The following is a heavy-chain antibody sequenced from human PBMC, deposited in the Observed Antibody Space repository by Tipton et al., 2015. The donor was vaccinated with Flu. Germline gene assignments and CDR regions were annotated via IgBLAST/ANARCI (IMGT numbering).Heavy chain of an antibody. CDR3: ARVGGSSYYYYGMDV. D-gene: IGHD1-26*01. CDR1: GGSISSYY. CDR2: IYYSGST. J-gene: IGHJ6*02. V-gene: IGHV4-59*01. Sequence: TLSLTCTVSGGSISSYYWSWIRQPPGKGLEWIGYIYYSGSTNYNPSLKGRVTIAVDTSKNQFSLMLCSVTAADTAVYYCARVGGSSYYYYGMDVWGQGTTVTVSS.